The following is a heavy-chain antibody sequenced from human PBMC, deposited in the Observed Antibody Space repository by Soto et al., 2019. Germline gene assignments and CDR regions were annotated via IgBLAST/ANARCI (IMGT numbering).Heavy chain of an antibody. Sequence: PSETLSLTCAVYGGAFSGYYWSWIRQPPGKGLEWIGEINHSGSTKYNPSLKSRLTISVYTSKNQFSLSLSSVTAADSAVYYCARGYHRFDPWGQGTLVTVSS. V-gene: IGHV4-34*01. CDR2: INHSGST. J-gene: IGHJ5*02. CDR3: ARGYHRFDP. CDR1: GGAFSGYY.